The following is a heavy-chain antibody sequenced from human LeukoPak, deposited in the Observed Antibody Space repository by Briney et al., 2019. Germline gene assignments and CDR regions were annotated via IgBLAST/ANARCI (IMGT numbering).Heavy chain of an antibody. CDR3: ARDKYGVFSGWYRPLTDY. CDR1: GFTFSSYA. J-gene: IGHJ4*02. CDR2: ISYDGSNK. Sequence: GGSLRLSCAASGFTFSSYAMHWVRQAPGKGLEWVAVISYDGSNKYYADSVKGRFTISRDNSKNTLYLQMNSLRAEDTAVYYCARDKYGVFSGWYRPLTDYWGQGTLVTVSS. D-gene: IGHD6-19*01. V-gene: IGHV3-30-3*01.